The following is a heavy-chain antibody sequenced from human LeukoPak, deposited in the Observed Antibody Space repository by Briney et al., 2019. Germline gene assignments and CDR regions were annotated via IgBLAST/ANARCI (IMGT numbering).Heavy chain of an antibody. V-gene: IGHV3-21*01. CDR1: GFTFNTYS. CDR3: ARGDGGDSYYKTY. D-gene: IGHD4-11*01. CDR2: ISSDSKYT. J-gene: IGHJ4*02. Sequence: GGSLTLSCAASGFTFNTYSMNWVRQAPGKGLEWVSSISSDSKYTYYADSLKGRFFISRDNAKNSLYLQMNSLRVEDTAVYYCARGDGGDSYYKTYWGRGTLVTVSS.